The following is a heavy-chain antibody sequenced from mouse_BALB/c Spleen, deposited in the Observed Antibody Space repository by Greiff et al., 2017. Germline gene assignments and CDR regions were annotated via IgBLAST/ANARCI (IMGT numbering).Heavy chain of an antibody. CDR2: ISSGSSTI. J-gene: IGHJ4*01. CDR3: ARGHLTTVVATDYYAMDY. Sequence: EVKLVESGGGLVQPGGSRKLSCAASGFTFSSFGMHWVRQAPEKGLEWVAYISSGSSTIYYADTVKGRFTISRDNPKNTLFLQMTSLRSEDTAMYYCARGHLTTVVATDYYAMDYWGQGTSVTVSS. D-gene: IGHD1-1*01. CDR1: GFTFSSFG. V-gene: IGHV5-17*02.